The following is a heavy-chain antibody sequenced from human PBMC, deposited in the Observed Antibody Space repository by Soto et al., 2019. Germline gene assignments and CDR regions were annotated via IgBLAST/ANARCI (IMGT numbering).Heavy chain of an antibody. V-gene: IGHV3-23*01. J-gene: IGHJ4*02. Sequence: PGGSLRLSCAASGFTFSRYAMSWVRQAPGEGLEWVSAISGSGGSTYYADSVKGRFTISRDNSKNTLYLQMNSLRAEDTAVYYCAKDPDIVVVXAAINDYWGQGTLVTVSS. CDR1: GFTFSRYA. CDR3: AKDPDIVVVXAAINDY. D-gene: IGHD2-15*01. CDR2: ISGSGGST.